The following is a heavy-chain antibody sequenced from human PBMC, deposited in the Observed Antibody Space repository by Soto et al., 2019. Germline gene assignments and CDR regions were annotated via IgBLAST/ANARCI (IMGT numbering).Heavy chain of an antibody. D-gene: IGHD3-3*01. V-gene: IGHV5-51*01. CDR1: GYSFTSYW. Sequence: GESLKISCKGSGYSFTSYWIGWVRQVPGKGLEWMGIIYPGDSDTRYSPSFQGQVTISADKSISTAYLQWSSLKASDTAMYYCARFPFDYDVWRGYSSFDPWGQRTPVTLST. CDR3: ARFPFDYDVWRGYSSFDP. CDR2: IYPGDSDT. J-gene: IGHJ5*02.